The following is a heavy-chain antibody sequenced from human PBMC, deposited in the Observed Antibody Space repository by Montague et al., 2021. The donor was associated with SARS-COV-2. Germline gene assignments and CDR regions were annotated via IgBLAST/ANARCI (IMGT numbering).Heavy chain of an antibody. CDR2: VNNCGSTNT. V-gene: IGHV4-34*01. Sequence: SETLSLTCAVYGGSFSGYYWTWIRQPPAPGMERIAVVNNCGSTNTNFDPSLRSRVTISVDTSKSQFSLTLTSVTAADTGVYYCARWDPQTLTLIGLRGKSAIDYWGQGTLVTVSS. CDR1: GGSFSGYY. J-gene: IGHJ4*02. D-gene: IGHD4-23*01. CDR3: ARWDPQTLTLIGLRGKSAIDY.